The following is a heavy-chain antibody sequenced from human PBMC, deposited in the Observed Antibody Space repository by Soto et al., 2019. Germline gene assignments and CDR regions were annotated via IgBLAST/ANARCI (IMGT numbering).Heavy chain of an antibody. Sequence: QVQLVQSGAEVKKPGASVKISCTTSRYTFTKYNMHWVRQAPGQRLEWMGWINAGNGNTNYSQKFQGRVTFTSDTSANIGYMELNSLTSGDTAVYYCARDGRHAAWTNYPYTLFDYWGQGNLVTVSS. J-gene: IGHJ4*02. CDR3: ARDGRHAAWTNYPYTLFDY. CDR1: RYTFTKYN. CDR2: INAGNGNT. V-gene: IGHV1-3*01. D-gene: IGHD2-8*01.